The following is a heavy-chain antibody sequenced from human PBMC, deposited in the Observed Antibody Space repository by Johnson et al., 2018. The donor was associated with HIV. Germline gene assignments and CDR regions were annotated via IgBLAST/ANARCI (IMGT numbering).Heavy chain of an antibody. CDR2: ISGSGGST. CDR1: GFTFSSYA. J-gene: IGHJ3*02. Sequence: MQLVESGGGLVKPGGSLRLSCAASGFTFSSYAMSWVRQAPGKGLEWVSAISGSGGSTYYADSVKGRFTISRDHSKNTLYLQMNSLRAEDTAVYYCARARDRSSSRDAFDIWGQGTMVTVSS. CDR3: ARARDRSSSRDAFDI. D-gene: IGHD6-13*01. V-gene: IGHV3-23*04.